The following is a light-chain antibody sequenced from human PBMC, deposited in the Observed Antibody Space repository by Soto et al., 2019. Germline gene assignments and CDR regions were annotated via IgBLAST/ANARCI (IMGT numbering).Light chain of an antibody. Sequence: QSVLTQPRSVSGSPRQSVTISCTGTSSDVGGYHSVSWYQQYPGKAPQLIIYDVTKRPSGVPGRFSGSKSGNTASLTISGLQAEDEADYYCSSYAGGLTMVFGGGTKLTVL. J-gene: IGLJ3*02. CDR2: DVT. V-gene: IGLV2-11*01. CDR1: SSDVGGYHS. CDR3: SSYAGGLTMV.